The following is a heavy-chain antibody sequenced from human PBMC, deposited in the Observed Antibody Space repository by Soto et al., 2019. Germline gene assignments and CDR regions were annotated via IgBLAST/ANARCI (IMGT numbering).Heavy chain of an antibody. CDR2: ISSGGTTI. CDR1: GFTFSDYY. J-gene: IGHJ1*01. CDR3: ATDGWCGSAMGHFLD. V-gene: IGHV3-11*01. D-gene: IGHD1-26*01. Sequence: QVQLVESGGGLVKPGGSLRLSCAASGFTFSDYYMSWIRQSPWKGLEWVSYISSGGTTIYYADSVKGRFTISRDNAKNSLFLQMNSLRVEDTAVYYCATDGWCGSAMGHFLDCGQGTLVTVSS.